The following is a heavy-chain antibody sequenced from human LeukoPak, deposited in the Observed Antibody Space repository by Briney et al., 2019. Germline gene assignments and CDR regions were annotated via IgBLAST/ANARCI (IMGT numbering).Heavy chain of an antibody. J-gene: IGHJ6*03. Sequence: SQTLSLTCAISGDSVSTDSAAWNWIRQSPSRGLEWLGRTYYRSKWYIGYAVSVQSRITINPDTSKNQFSLQLNSVTVADSAVYFCARARGDSPRIYYYMDVWGKGTTVTVSS. V-gene: IGHV6-1*01. CDR1: GDSVSTDSAA. D-gene: IGHD3-16*01. CDR2: TYYRSKWYI. CDR3: ARARGDSPRIYYYMDV.